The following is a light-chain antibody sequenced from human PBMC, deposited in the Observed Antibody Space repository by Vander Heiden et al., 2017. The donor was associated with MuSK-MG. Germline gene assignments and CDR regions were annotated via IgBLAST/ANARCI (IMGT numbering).Light chain of an antibody. V-gene: IGKV3-20*01. J-gene: IGKJ5*01. CDR2: GAS. CDR1: HGVSSSY. CDR3: QQYDSAPPT. Sequence: IVLTQSPGTLSLSPGERATLSCRARHGVSSSYLAWYQQKPGQAPRLLIYGASSRATGIPDRFSGSGSGTDFTLTISRLEAEDVAVYYCQQYDSAPPTFGQGTRLEIK.